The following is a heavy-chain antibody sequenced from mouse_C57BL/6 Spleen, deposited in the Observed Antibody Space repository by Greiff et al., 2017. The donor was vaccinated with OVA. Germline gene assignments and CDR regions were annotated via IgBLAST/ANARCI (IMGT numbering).Heavy chain of an antibody. CDR1: GYTFTSYW. CDR2: IDPSDSYT. Sequence: VQLQQPGAELVKPGASVKLSCKASGYTFTSYWMQWVKQRPGQGLEWIREIDPSDSYTNYNQKFKGKATLTVDTSSSTAYMQLSSLTSEDSAVYYCARKLGLDYWGQGTTLTVSS. V-gene: IGHV1-50*01. J-gene: IGHJ2*01. CDR3: ARKLGLDY. D-gene: IGHD4-1*01.